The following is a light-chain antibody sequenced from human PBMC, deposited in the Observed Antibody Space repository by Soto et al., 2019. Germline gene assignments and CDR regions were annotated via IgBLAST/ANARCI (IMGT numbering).Light chain of an antibody. V-gene: IGLV2-8*01. CDR2: EVS. CDR1: SSDVGGYNY. Sequence: QSVLTQPASVSGSPGQSITISCTGTSSDVGGYNYVSWYQQHPGKAPKLMIYEVSKRPSGVPDRFSGSKSGNTAPLTVSGLQAGGGADYYCNSYAGSNNWVFGGGTKLTVL. CDR3: NSYAGSNNWV. J-gene: IGLJ3*02.